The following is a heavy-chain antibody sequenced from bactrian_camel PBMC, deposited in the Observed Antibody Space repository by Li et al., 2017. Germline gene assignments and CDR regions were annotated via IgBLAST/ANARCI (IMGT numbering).Heavy chain of an antibody. CDR2: IDSDRNI. CDR1: GSGYLRRC. J-gene: IGHJ4*01. Sequence: HVQLVESGGGSVQVGGSLRLSCAASGSGYLRRCLGWFRQAPGKESEGVAAIDSDRNIAYADSVKGRFTISQDNAKNTVYLRMNSLKPQDTAMYYCAADTRRTIGCTSVYGANRPGYWGQGTQVTVS. CDR3: AADTRRTIGCTSVYGANRPGY. V-gene: IGHV3S53*01. D-gene: IGHD5*01.